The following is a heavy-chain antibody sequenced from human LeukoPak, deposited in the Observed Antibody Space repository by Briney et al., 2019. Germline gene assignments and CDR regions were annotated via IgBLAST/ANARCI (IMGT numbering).Heavy chain of an antibody. CDR2: INHSGST. Sequence: SETLSLTCAVYGGSFSGYYWSWIRQPPGKGLEWIGEINHSGSTNYNPSLKSRVTISVDTPKNQFSLKLSSVTAADTAVYYCARGGGGSNAFDIWGQGTMVTVSS. CDR1: GGSFSGYY. V-gene: IGHV4-34*01. J-gene: IGHJ3*02. D-gene: IGHD4-23*01. CDR3: ARGGGGSNAFDI.